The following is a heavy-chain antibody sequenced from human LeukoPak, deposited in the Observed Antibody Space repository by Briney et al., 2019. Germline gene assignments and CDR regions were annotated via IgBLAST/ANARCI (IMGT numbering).Heavy chain of an antibody. V-gene: IGHV1-2*02. CDR3: ARDPLNPTYYYYMDV. Sequence: ASVKVSCKASGYTFTGYYMHWVRQAPGQGLEWMGWINPNSGGTNYAQKFQGRVTMTRDTSISTAYMELSRLRSDDTAVYYCARDPLNPTYYYYMDVWGKGTTVTVSS. CDR1: GYTFTGYY. J-gene: IGHJ6*03. CDR2: INPNSGGT.